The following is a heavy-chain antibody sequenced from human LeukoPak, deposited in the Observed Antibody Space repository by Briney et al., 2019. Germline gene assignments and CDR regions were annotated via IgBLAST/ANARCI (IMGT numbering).Heavy chain of an antibody. D-gene: IGHD1-26*01. CDR1: GFIFSSYS. CDR3: ARGMGDEDYFDY. J-gene: IGHJ4*02. V-gene: IGHV3-21*01. CDR2: ISHSSSYL. Sequence: GGSLRLSCAASGFIFSSYSMKWVRQAPGKGLEWVSSISHSSSYLYYADSMKGRVTISRDNAKNSVYLQMNSVRAEDTAVYYCARGMGDEDYFDYWGQGTLVTVSS.